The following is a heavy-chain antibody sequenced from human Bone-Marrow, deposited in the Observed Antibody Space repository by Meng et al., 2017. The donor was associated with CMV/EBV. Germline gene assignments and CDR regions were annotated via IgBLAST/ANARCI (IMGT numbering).Heavy chain of an antibody. J-gene: IGHJ4*02. CDR3: ARGRRVTRYRGNYFDY. CDR1: GGSFSGYY. CDR2: INHSGST. V-gene: IGHV4-34*01. Sequence: GSLRLSCAVYGGSFSGYYWCWIRQPPGKGLEWIGEINHSGSTNYNPSLKSRVTISVDTSKNQFSLKLSSVTAADTAVYYCARGRRVTRYRGNYFDYWGQGTLVTVSS. D-gene: IGHD4-11*01.